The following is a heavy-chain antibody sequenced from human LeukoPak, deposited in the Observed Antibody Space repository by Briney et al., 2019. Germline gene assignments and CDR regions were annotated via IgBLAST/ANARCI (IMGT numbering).Heavy chain of an antibody. V-gene: IGHV4-34*01. CDR1: GGSFSGYY. CDR3: ARGELWFGED. Sequence: SETLSLTCAVYGGSFSGYYWSWIRQPPGKGLEWIGEINHSGSTNYNPSLKSRVTISVDTSKNQFSLKLSSVTAADTAVYYCARGELWFGEDWGQGTLVTVSP. J-gene: IGHJ4*02. D-gene: IGHD3-10*01. CDR2: INHSGST.